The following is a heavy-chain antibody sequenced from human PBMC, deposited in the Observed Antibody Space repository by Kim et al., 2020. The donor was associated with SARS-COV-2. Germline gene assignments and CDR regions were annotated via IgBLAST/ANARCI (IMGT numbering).Heavy chain of an antibody. Sequence: KDSQTFQGRVTITRDTAESTAYMELSSLRSEDTAVYYCAGRVTTSGGFDPWGQGTLVTVSS. CDR3: AGRVTTSGGFDP. V-gene: IGHV1-3*01. J-gene: IGHJ5*02. D-gene: IGHD4-4*01.